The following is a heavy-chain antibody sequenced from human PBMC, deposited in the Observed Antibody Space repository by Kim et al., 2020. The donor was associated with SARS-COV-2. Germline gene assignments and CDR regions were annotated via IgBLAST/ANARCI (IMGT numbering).Heavy chain of an antibody. CDR1: GGSVSSGSYY. V-gene: IGHV4-61*01. D-gene: IGHD3-22*01. Sequence: SETLSLTCTVSGGSVSSGSYYWSWIRQPPGKGLEWIGYTYYIGSTNYNPSLKSRVTISVDTSKNQFSLKLSSVTAADTAVYYCAREGSSTGRLDYYDSSGYFDYWGQGTLIAVSS. J-gene: IGHJ4*02. CDR2: TYYIGST. CDR3: AREGSSTGRLDYYDSSGYFDY.